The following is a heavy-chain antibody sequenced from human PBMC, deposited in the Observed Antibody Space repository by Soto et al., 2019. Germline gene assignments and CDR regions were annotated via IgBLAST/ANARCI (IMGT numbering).Heavy chain of an antibody. CDR1: GYKFGSAW. V-gene: IGHV5-51*01. Sequence: GESLKISCKGAGYKFGSAWIGWVRQMPGKGLEWMGIIKPGTSDIRYSPSCRGHVTISADEAVSTAYLQWSSLKASDTAMYYCARQLSHICDSWGQGTLVTVSS. CDR2: IKPGTSDI. D-gene: IGHD3-3*02. J-gene: IGHJ4*02. CDR3: ARQLSHICDS.